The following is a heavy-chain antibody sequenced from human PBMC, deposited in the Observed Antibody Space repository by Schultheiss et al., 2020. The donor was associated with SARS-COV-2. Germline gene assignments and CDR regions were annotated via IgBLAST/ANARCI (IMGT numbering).Heavy chain of an antibody. CDR1: GYTFTGYY. V-gene: IGHV1-69*13. CDR3: ARDYPTGGEMTTYGGPHDY. D-gene: IGHD5-24*01. CDR2: IIPIFGTA. Sequence: SVKVSCKASGYTFTGYYMHWVRQAPGQGLEWMGGIIPIFGTANYAQKFQGRVTITADESTSTAYMELSSLRSEDTAVYYCARDYPTGGEMTTYGGPHDYWGQGTLVTVSS. J-gene: IGHJ4*02.